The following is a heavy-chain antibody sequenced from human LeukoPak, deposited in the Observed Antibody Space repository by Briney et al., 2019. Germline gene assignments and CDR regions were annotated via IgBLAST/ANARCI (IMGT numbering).Heavy chain of an antibody. V-gene: IGHV1-18*01. J-gene: IGHJ3*02. D-gene: IGHD5-24*01. Sequence: ASMKVSCKASGYTFTSYGITWVRQAPGQGLEWMGWISAYNGNTNYAQNFQGRVTMTTDTSTSTAYMELRSLRSDDTAVYYCARDHGGSPAAFDIWGQGTTVTVSS. CDR2: ISAYNGNT. CDR1: GYTFTSYG. CDR3: ARDHGGSPAAFDI.